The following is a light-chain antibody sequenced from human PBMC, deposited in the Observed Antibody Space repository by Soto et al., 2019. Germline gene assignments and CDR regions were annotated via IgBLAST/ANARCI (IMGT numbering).Light chain of an antibody. V-gene: IGLV3-1*01. CDR3: QAWDSSTAV. J-gene: IGLJ2*01. Sequence: SYELTQPPSVSVSPGQTASITCSGDKLGDKYASWYQQKPGQSPVMVIYRDTKRPSGIPERFSGSNSGSTATLTISGTQAMDEADYYCQAWDSSTAVFGGGTKLTVL. CDR1: KLGDKY. CDR2: RDT.